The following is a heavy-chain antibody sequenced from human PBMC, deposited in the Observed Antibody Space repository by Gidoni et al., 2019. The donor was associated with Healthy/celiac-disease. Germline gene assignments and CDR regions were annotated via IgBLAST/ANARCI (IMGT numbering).Heavy chain of an antibody. V-gene: IGHV3-21*01. D-gene: IGHD3-3*01. CDR3: ARDSITIFGVATNFDY. J-gene: IGHJ4*02. CDR2: ISSSSSDI. Sequence: EVQLVASGGGLVKPGGSLRLSCAASGFTFRRHSMNLVRQAPGKGLEWVSSISSSSSDIYYADSVKGRFTISRDNAKNSLYLQMNSLRAEDTAVYYCARDSITIFGVATNFDYWGQGTLVTVSS. CDR1: GFTFRRHS.